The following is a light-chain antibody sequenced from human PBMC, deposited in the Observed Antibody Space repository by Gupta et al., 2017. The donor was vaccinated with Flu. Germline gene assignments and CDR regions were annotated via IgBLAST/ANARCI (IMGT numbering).Light chain of an antibody. Sequence: TVMTQSPDTLSVSPGQRVTLSCRASQSIGTNLAWLQQRPGQAPKPLIYGAFNRATGVPARFGGTGSGKEFTLTISSLQSEDFAVYYCQQYNDWPLWTFGQGTRVEI. CDR2: GAF. CDR1: QSIGTN. J-gene: IGKJ1*01. V-gene: IGKV3-15*01. CDR3: QQYNDWPLWT.